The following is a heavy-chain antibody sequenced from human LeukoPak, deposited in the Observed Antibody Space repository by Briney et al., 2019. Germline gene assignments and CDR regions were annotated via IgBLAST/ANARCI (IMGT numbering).Heavy chain of an antibody. V-gene: IGHV4-61*01. D-gene: IGHD2-15*01. CDR1: GGSVSSGSYY. CDR2: IYYSGST. Sequence: SETLSLTCTVSGGSVSSGSYYWSWIRQPPGKGLEWIGYIYYSGSTNYNPSLKSRVTISVDTSKNQLSLKLSSVTAADTAVYYCARGGVVVAATPFDYWGQGTLVTVSS. J-gene: IGHJ4*02. CDR3: ARGGVVVAATPFDY.